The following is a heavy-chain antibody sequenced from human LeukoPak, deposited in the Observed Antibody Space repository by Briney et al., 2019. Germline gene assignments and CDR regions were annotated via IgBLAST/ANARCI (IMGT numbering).Heavy chain of an antibody. Sequence: GSLILSCAASGFFLSNAWMNWVRQAPGKGLEWVGLIKSKTNGETIDYAAPVKGRFTISRDDSDNTLYLQMNSLKNEDTAVYYCAKVGVPATMELGTRGVATTIELDYWGQGTLVTVSS. CDR2: IKSKTNGETI. CDR3: AKVGVPATMELGTRGVATTIELDY. D-gene: IGHD2-2*01. V-gene: IGHV3-15*01. CDR1: GFFLSNAW. J-gene: IGHJ4*02.